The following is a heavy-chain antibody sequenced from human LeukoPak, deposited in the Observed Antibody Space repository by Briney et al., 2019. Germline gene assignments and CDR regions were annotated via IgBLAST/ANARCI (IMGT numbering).Heavy chain of an antibody. CDR2: INPNSGDT. J-gene: IGHJ5*02. CDR3: ARGLGWDSGTYLGA. V-gene: IGHV1-2*02. D-gene: IGHD1-26*01. Sequence: ASLKVSCKASGYTFTGYYMHWVRQAPEQGLEWMGWINPNSGDTNYAQKFQGRVSMTRDTSISTAYMYLSGLRSDDTALYYCARGLGWDSGTYLGAWGQGTLVTVSS. CDR1: GYTFTGYY.